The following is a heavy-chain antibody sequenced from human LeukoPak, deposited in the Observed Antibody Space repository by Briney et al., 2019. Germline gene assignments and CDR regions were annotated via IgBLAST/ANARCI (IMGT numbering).Heavy chain of an antibody. V-gene: IGHV3-23*01. Sequence: GGPLRLSCAASGFTFSSYAMSWVRQAPGKGLEWVSAISGSGGSTYYADSVKGRFTISRDNSKNPLYLQMNSLRAEDTAVYYCANSPLPTIAPNWFDPWGQGTLVTVSS. CDR2: ISGSGGST. J-gene: IGHJ5*02. D-gene: IGHD6-13*01. CDR1: GFTFSSYA. CDR3: ANSPLPTIAPNWFDP.